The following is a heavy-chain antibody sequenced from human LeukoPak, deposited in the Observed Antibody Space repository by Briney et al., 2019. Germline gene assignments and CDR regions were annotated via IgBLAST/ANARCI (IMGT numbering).Heavy chain of an antibody. CDR3: ARERIRGSGSYYNSIDY. D-gene: IGHD3-10*01. V-gene: IGHV4-30-4*08. CDR2: IYYSGST. J-gene: IGHJ4*02. Sequence: SQXXSLTCTVSGGSISSGDYYWSWIRQPPGKGLEWIGYIYYSGSTYYNTSRKSRVTISVEKSKNQFSLKLSSVTAADTAVYYCARERIRGSGSYYNSIDYWGQGTLVTVSS. CDR1: GGSISSGDYY.